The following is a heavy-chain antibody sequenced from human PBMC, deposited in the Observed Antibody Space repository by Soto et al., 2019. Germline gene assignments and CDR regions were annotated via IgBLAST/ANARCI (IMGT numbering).Heavy chain of an antibody. V-gene: IGHV3-48*02. J-gene: IGHJ5*02. CDR3: ARDNGIEGSFDP. CDR1: GFTFSLYS. CDR2: ISLRSTTI. Sequence: QVVESGGGLAQPGGSLRLSCTASGFTFSLYSMNWVRQAPGKGLEWISYISLRSTTIYYADSVKGRFTISRDDAKNSLYLQMNSLRDEDTAVYYCARDNGIEGSFDPWGQGTLVTVSS.